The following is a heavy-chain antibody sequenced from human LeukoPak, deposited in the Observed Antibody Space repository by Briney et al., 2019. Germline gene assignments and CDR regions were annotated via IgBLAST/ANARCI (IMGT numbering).Heavy chain of an antibody. CDR1: GGSISSGDYY. CDR3: ATVLYYYDSSGYYRPDAFGI. D-gene: IGHD3-22*01. CDR2: IYYSGST. J-gene: IGHJ3*02. Sequence: SQTLSLTCTVSGGSISSGDYYWSWIRQPPGKGLEWIGYIYYSGSTYYNPSLKSRVTISVDTSKNQFSLKLSSVTAADTAVYYCATVLYYYDSSGYYRPDAFGIWGQGTMVTVSS. V-gene: IGHV4-30-4*01.